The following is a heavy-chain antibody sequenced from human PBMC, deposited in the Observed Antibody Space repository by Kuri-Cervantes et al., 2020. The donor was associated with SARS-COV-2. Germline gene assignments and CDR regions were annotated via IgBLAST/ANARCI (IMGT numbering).Heavy chain of an antibody. CDR3: VRGTEDYSGARSFFDS. Sequence: GGSLRLSCAASGFTVSSNYMNWVRQAPGKGLEWVANIKQDDTEYYYVDSVRGRFTISRDNAKNSMYLQMNSLRAEDTAIYYCVRGTEDYSGARSFFDSWGQGTPVTVSS. D-gene: IGHD4-11*01. CDR1: GFTVSSNY. J-gene: IGHJ4*02. CDR2: IKQDDTEY. V-gene: IGHV3-7*03.